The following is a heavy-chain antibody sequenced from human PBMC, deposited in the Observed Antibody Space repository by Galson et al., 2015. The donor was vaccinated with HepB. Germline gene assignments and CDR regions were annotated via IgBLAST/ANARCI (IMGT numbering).Heavy chain of an antibody. CDR1: GYTFTSYY. CDR2: IKPTSGST. CDR3: ARASGIGVAGDVFDI. J-gene: IGHJ3*02. V-gene: IGHV1-46*01. Sequence: SVKVSCKASGYTFTSYYMHWVRQAPGQGLEWMGIIKPTSGSTNYAQKFEDRATMTRDTSTSTVHMELSSLRFDDTAVYYCARASGIGVAGDVFDIWGQGTMVTVSS. D-gene: IGHD6-19*01.